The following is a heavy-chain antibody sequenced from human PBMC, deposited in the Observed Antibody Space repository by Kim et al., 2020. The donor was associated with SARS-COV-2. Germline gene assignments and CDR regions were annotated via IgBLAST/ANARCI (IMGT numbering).Heavy chain of an antibody. Sequence: PSLKSRVTLSVDTSKNQFSLKLSSVTAADTDVYYCARLNYYGSGSPDYCGQGTLVTVSS. J-gene: IGHJ4*02. D-gene: IGHD3-10*01. CDR3: ARLNYYGSGSPDY. V-gene: IGHV4-59*08.